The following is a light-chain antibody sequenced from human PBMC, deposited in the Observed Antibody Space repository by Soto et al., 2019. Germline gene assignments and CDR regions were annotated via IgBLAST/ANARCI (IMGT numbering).Light chain of an antibody. CDR3: QQYNFRWT. V-gene: IGKV3-15*01. CDR2: GAS. J-gene: IGKJ1*01. CDR1: QSVSSN. Sequence: EIVMTQSPATLSKSPGERATLSCRASQSVSSNLAWYQHTPGQAPRLLIYGASTRATGIPARFSGSGSGTEFTLTISSLQSEDFAVYFCQQYNFRWTFGQGTKVDIK.